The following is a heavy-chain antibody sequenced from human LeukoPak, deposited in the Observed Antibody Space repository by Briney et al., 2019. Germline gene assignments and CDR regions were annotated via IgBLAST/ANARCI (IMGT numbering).Heavy chain of an antibody. Sequence: ASVKVSCKASGYTFTGYYMHWVRQAPGQGLEWMGWINPNSGGTNYAQKFQGRISMTRDTSISTAYMELSSLRSDDTAVYYCYYRVSSGYLTWGQGTLVAVSS. CDR3: YYRVSSGYLT. V-gene: IGHV1-2*02. J-gene: IGHJ4*02. CDR2: INPNSGGT. D-gene: IGHD3-22*01. CDR1: GYTFTGYY.